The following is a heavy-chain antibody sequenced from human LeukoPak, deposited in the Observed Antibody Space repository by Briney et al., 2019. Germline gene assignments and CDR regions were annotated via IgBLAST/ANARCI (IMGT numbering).Heavy chain of an antibody. J-gene: IGHJ4*02. CDR1: GGTFSSYA. CDR3: ARYSQGVSYFDY. V-gene: IGHV1-69*13. CDR2: IIPIFGTA. Sequence: SVKVSFKASGGTFSSYAISWVRQAPGQGLEWMGGIIPIFGTANYAQKFQGRVTITADESTSTAYMELSSLRSEDTAVYYCARYSQGVSYFDYWGQGTLVTVSS. D-gene: IGHD5-18*01.